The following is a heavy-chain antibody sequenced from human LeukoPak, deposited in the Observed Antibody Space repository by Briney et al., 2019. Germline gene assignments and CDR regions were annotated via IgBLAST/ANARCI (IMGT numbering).Heavy chain of an antibody. CDR1: GFIVSNFA. D-gene: IGHD3-22*01. CDR3: AKVVVYYDLYFYHYMDV. V-gene: IGHV3-30*18. Sequence: QSGKSLRLSCAASGFIVSNFAIHWVRQVPGKGLEWVAGISDDGGDQYYADSVKGRVIMSRDNSNNTVYLQMNSLRTEDTAVYYCAKVVVYYDLYFYHYMDVWGTGTTVTVSS. CDR2: ISDDGGDQ. J-gene: IGHJ6*03.